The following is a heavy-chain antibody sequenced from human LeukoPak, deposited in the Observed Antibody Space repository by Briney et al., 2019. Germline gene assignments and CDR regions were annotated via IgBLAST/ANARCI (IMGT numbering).Heavy chain of an antibody. Sequence: SETLSLTCAVYGESFSGYYWSWIRQPPGKGLEWIGEINHSGSTNYNSSLKSRVTISVDTSKNQFSLKLSSVTAADTAVYYCARSRWYFDLWGRGTLVTVSS. V-gene: IGHV4-34*01. CDR2: INHSGST. J-gene: IGHJ2*01. CDR1: GESFSGYY. CDR3: ARSRWYFDL.